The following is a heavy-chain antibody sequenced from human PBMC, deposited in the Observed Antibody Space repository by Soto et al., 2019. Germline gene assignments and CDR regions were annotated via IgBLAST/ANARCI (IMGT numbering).Heavy chain of an antibody. CDR2: ISGSGGST. CDR1: GFAFSSYA. D-gene: IGHD3-3*01. CDR3: AKGLRFLEWLLPGFDY. Sequence: GGSLRLSCAASGFAFSSYAMSWVRQAPGKGLEWVSAISGSGGSTYYADSVKGRFTISRDNSKNTLYLQMNSLRAEDTAVYYCAKGLRFLEWLLPGFDYWGQGTLVTVSS. J-gene: IGHJ4*02. V-gene: IGHV3-23*01.